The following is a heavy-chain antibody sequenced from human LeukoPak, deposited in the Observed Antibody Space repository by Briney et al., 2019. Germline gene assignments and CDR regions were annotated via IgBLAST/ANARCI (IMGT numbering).Heavy chain of an antibody. Sequence: GGSLRLSCAASGFTFSSYAMSWVRQAPGKGLEWVSSISGSGGNTYYADSVKGRFTISRDNSKNTLYLQMNSLRAEDTAAYYCAKFISNGFDIWGQGTMVTVSS. D-gene: IGHD3-10*01. J-gene: IGHJ3*02. V-gene: IGHV3-23*01. CDR1: GFTFSSYA. CDR2: ISGSGGNT. CDR3: AKFISNGFDI.